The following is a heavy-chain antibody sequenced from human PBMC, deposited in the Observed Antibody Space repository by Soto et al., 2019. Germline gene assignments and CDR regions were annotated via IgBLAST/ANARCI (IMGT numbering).Heavy chain of an antibody. D-gene: IGHD3-3*01. CDR3: ARGGGTILATLP. J-gene: IGHJ4*02. V-gene: IGHV1-2*02. CDR2: INPNGGAT. Sequence: ASVKVSCKASGYTFTGYFIHWVRQAPGQGLEWMGYINPNGGATKYAPRFQGRVTMTSDTSIRTAYMDLSNLTSDDTAVYYCARGGGTILATLPWGPGTRVTVS. CDR1: GYTFTGYF.